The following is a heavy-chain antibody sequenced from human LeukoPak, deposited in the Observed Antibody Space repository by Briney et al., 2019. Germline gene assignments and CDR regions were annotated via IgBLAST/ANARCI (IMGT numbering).Heavy chain of an antibody. Sequence: SQTLSLTCAISGDSVSSNSASWNWIRQSPSKGLEWLGRTYYRSKWYNDYAVSVESRITINPDTSKNQFSLQLNSATPEDTAVYYCARDRGSWYYFDYWGQGTLVTASS. V-gene: IGHV6-1*01. D-gene: IGHD6-13*01. CDR3: ARDRGSWYYFDY. CDR1: GDSVSSNSAS. CDR2: TYYRSKWYN. J-gene: IGHJ4*02.